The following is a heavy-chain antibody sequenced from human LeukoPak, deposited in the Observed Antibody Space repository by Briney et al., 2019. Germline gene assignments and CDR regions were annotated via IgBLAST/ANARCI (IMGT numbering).Heavy chain of an antibody. D-gene: IGHD1-26*01. V-gene: IGHV3-9*01. CDR3: AKDRSYLKTSCFDY. CDR1: GFTVSSNY. J-gene: IGHJ4*02. CDR2: ISWNSGSI. Sequence: QAGGSLRLSCAASGFTVSSNYMSWVRQAPGKGLEWVSGISWNSGSIGYADSVKGRFTISRDNAKNSLYLQMNSLRAEDTALYYCAKDRSYLKTSCFDYWGQGTLVTVSS.